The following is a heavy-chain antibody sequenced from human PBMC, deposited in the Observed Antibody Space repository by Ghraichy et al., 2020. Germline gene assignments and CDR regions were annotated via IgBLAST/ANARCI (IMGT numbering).Heavy chain of an antibody. CDR3: ARDQEWRASSSGFDP. CDR1: GDYLNNYY. J-gene: IGHJ5*02. Sequence: ESLNISCTVSGDYLNNYYRSWIREARGKGLEWIGSIYHNGRTKYNPSLKSRVTMSVDTSKNQFSLSLTSVTAADTAVFYCARDQEWRASSSGFDPWGQGTLVSVSP. V-gene: IGHV4-59*01. D-gene: IGHD2-2*01. CDR2: IYHNGRT.